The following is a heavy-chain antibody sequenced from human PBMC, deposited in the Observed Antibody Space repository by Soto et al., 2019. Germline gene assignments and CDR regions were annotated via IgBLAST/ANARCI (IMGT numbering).Heavy chain of an antibody. V-gene: IGHV4-39*01. CDR1: GGSILDSTYY. Sequence: QLLLQESGPGLVKPSETLSLTCTVSGGSILDSTYYWAWIRQSPGKGLEWIGTIFYSGGTFYTPSLKSRVTMSVDTSNTQFSLKRSSVTAADTAVYYCARQAGGYYYGWFDPWGQGTLVTVSS. CDR2: IFYSGGT. J-gene: IGHJ5*02. D-gene: IGHD3-22*01. CDR3: ARQAGGYYYGWFDP.